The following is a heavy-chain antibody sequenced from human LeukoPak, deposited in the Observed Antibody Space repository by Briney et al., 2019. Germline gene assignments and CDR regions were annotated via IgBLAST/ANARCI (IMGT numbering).Heavy chain of an antibody. CDR3: ARVLKYSSREDY. CDR2: IHHSGST. D-gene: IGHD6-19*01. Sequence: PSETLSLTCTVSGYSISSGYYWGWIRQPPGKGLEWIGSIHHSGSTHYNSSLKSRVTISVDTSKNQFSLKLTSVTAADTAVYYCARVLKYSSREDYWGQGTLVTVSS. V-gene: IGHV4-38-2*02. CDR1: GYSISSGYY. J-gene: IGHJ4*02.